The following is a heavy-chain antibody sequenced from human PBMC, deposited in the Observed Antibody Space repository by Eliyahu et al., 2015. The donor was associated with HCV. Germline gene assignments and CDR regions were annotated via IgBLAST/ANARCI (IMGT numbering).Heavy chain of an antibody. Sequence: QVQLQESGPGLVKPSETLSLTCTVSGGSITTYYWSWIRQPPGKGLEWIGYIHYHGNPNYNPPPKSRVTXSVDTSKNQFSLNLTSVTAADTAVYYCASGGGGIAVAGTGGWFDPWGQGTLVTVSS. D-gene: IGHD6-19*01. V-gene: IGHV4-59*01. CDR3: ASGGGGIAVAGTGGWFDP. CDR2: IHYHGNP. J-gene: IGHJ5*02. CDR1: GGSITTYY.